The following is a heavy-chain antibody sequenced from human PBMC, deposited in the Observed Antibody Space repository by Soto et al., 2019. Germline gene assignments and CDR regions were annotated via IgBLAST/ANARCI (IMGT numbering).Heavy chain of an antibody. CDR1: GFSFTNTW. CDR2: IKSRGDGETT. Sequence: EVQLVESGGGLVKPGGSLRLSCAASGFSFTNTWMHLVRQAPGKGLEWVGSIKSRGDGETTDYAAPVKGRFTISRDDSRDTLYVQMNSLKSEDTAVYYCATYYDFGSGQHPHWGQGILVIVSS. V-gene: IGHV3-15*07. J-gene: IGHJ4*02. CDR3: ATYYDFGSGQHPH. D-gene: IGHD3-3*01.